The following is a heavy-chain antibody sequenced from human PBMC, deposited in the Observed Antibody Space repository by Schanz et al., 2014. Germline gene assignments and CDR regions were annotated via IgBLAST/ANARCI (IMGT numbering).Heavy chain of an antibody. V-gene: IGHV4-59*05. J-gene: IGHJ5*02. CDR3: ARHGELGGCSSSSCWALNWFDP. CDR1: GVSIGGYY. Sequence: QVQLQESGPGLVKPSETLSLTCTVSGVSIGGYYWSWIRQPPGKGLEWIGSIYYRGNTYYNPSLKSRVTISGDTSKNHFPRTGRWVTAADTAVYYCARHGELGGCSSSSCWALNWFDPWGQGTLVTVSS. CDR2: IYYRGNT. D-gene: IGHD2-2*01.